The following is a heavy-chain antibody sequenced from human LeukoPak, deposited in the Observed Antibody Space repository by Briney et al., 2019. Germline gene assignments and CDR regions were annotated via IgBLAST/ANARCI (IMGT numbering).Heavy chain of an antibody. CDR3: ARDHHRRLYDSQARDTFDI. CDR1: GFTFSSYS. CDR2: ISSSRSTM. V-gene: IGHV3-48*01. J-gene: IGHJ3*02. D-gene: IGHD3-22*01. Sequence: GGSLRLSCAASGFTFSSYSMNWVRQAPGKGLEWVSYISSSRSTMYYADSVKGRFSISRDNAKKSLYLQMNSLRAEDTAVYYCARDHHRRLYDSQARDTFDIWGQGTMVTVSS.